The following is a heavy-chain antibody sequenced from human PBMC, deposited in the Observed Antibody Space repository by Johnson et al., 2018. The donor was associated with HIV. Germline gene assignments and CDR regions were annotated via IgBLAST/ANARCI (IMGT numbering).Heavy chain of an antibody. CDR1: GFTFSSYA. CDR2: LYSGGDT. Sequence: QVQLVESGGGVVQPGRSLRLSCAASGFTFSSYAMHWVRQAPGKGLEWVAVLYSGGDTYYADSVQGRFPISRDNSKNTLYVQMNSLRAEDTAVYYCARRGTSISSGLHAFDIWGQGTMVTVSS. CDR3: ARRGTSISSGLHAFDI. D-gene: IGHD6-6*01. V-gene: IGHV3-30*14. J-gene: IGHJ3*02.